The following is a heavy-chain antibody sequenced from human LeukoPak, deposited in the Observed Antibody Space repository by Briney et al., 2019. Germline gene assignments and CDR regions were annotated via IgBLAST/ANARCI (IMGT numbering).Heavy chain of an antibody. CDR1: GFTFDDYA. Sequence: GGSLRLSCAASGFTFDDYAMHWVRQAPGKGLEWVSGISWNSGSIGYADSVKGRFTISRDNAKNSLYLQMNSLRAEDTALYYCAKDMAYTGATIMDWGQGTLATVSS. V-gene: IGHV3-9*01. J-gene: IGHJ4*02. CDR3: AKDMAYTGATIMD. CDR2: ISWNSGSI. D-gene: IGHD1-26*01.